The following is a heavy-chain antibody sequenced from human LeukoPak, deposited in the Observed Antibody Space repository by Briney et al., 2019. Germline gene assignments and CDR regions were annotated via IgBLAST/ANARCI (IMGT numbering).Heavy chain of an antibody. CDR3: ARGYMTADY. Sequence: GGSLRLSCAASGFTFNNYWMSWVRQAPGKGLERVASIKQDGSDKYYVDSVRGRFTISRDNAKNSLYLQMSSLRAGDTAVYYCARGYMTADYWGQGSLVTVSS. V-gene: IGHV3-7*05. J-gene: IGHJ4*02. D-gene: IGHD2-2*02. CDR2: IKQDGSDK. CDR1: GFTFNNYW.